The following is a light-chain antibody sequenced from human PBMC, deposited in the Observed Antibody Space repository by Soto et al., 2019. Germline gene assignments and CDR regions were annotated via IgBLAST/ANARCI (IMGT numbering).Light chain of an antibody. CDR1: SSDVGAYNY. Sequence: QYALTQPASVSGSPGQSITISCTGTSSDVGAYNYVSWYQQYPGKAPKLIIYEVSDRPSGVSNRFSGSKSGNTASLTISGLQAEDEADYYCSSYTRSSTYVFGTATKVTVL. CDR3: SSYTRSSTYV. CDR2: EVS. V-gene: IGLV2-14*01. J-gene: IGLJ1*01.